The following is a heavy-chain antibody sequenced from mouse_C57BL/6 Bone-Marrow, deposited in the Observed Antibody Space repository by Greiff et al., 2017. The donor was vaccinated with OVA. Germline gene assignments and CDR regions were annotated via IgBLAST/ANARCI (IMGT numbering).Heavy chain of an antibody. Sequence: QVHVKQPGAELVKPGASVKMSCKASGYTFTSYWITWVKQRPGQGLEWIGDIYPGSGSTNYNEKFKSKATLTVDTSSSTAYMQLSSLTSEDSAVYDCALYYYGSSHGYFDVWGKGTTVTVSS. D-gene: IGHD1-1*01. J-gene: IGHJ1*03. V-gene: IGHV1-55*01. CDR3: ALYYYGSSHGYFDV. CDR1: GYTFTSYW. CDR2: IYPGSGST.